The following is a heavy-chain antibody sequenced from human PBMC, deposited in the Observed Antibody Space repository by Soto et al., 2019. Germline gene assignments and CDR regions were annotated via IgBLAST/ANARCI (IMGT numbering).Heavy chain of an antibody. D-gene: IGHD6-13*01. V-gene: IGHV3-30-3*01. CDR1: GFTFSSYA. J-gene: IGHJ3*02. CDR2: ISYDGSDK. CDR3: FGAAAGINWGDAFDI. Sequence: PGGSLRLSCAASGFTFSSYAMHWVRQAPGKGLEWVAVISYDGSDKYYADSVKGRFTISRDNSKNTLCLQMNSLRAEDTAVYYVFGAAAGINWGDAFDIWGRGTMVTVSS.